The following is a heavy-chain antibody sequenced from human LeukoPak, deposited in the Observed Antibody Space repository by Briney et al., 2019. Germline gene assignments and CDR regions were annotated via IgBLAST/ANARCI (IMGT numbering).Heavy chain of an antibody. V-gene: IGHV1-2*06. CDR3: SRYASNYVAFDI. CDR1: GYTFTGYY. Sequence: ASVKVSYKASGYTFTGYYMHWVRQAPGQGLEWMGRINPNSGGTNYAQKFQGRVTMTRDTSISTAYMELSRLRSDDTAVYYCSRYASNYVAFDIWGQGTMVTVSS. CDR2: INPNSGGT. J-gene: IGHJ3*02. D-gene: IGHD4-11*01.